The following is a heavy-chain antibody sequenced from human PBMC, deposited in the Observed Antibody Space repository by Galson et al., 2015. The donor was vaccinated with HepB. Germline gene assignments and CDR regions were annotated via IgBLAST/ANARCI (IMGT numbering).Heavy chain of an antibody. V-gene: IGHV3-33*08. Sequence: LRLSCAASGFTFRNFGMHWVRQAPGKGLEWVAVIWSDGSNYYYADSVKGRFTISRDNSRNTLYLRMNSLRVEDTAVYHCARATEGGYHDYWGQGTLVSVSS. D-gene: IGHD5-12*01. CDR2: IWSDGSNY. CDR3: ARATEGGYHDY. J-gene: IGHJ4*02. CDR1: GFTFRNFG.